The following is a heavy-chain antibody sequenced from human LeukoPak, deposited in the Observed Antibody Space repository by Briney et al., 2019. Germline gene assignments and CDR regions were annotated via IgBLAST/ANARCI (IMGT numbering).Heavy chain of an antibody. Sequence: SVKVSCKASGGTFSSHGISWVRQAPGQGLEWVGGIIPIFGTTNYAQKFQGRVTITTDESTRTGYMEPRSLRSDDTAVYYCARGDSGYDYGFDNWGQGTLVTVSS. D-gene: IGHD5-12*01. J-gene: IGHJ4*02. V-gene: IGHV1-69*05. CDR2: IIPIFGTT. CDR3: ARGDSGYDYGFDN. CDR1: GGTFSSHG.